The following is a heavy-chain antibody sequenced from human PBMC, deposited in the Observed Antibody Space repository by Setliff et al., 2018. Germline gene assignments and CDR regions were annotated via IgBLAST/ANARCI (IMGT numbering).Heavy chain of an antibody. Sequence: SETLSLTCSVSGGSISSYYWSWMRQPPGKGLEWIGYIFYSGSTNYNPSLKSRVTISVDTSKNQFSLKLSSVTAADTAVYYCARAHPSRMIVVVRAYYYFDYWGQGTLVTVSS. J-gene: IGHJ4*02. V-gene: IGHV4-59*08. CDR3: ARAHPSRMIVVVRAYYYFDY. CDR1: GGSISSYY. CDR2: IFYSGST. D-gene: IGHD3-22*01.